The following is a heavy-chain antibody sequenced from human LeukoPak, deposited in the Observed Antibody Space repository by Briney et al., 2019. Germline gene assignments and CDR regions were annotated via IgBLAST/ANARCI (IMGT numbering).Heavy chain of an antibody. CDR2: IYSGGST. CDR1: GFTVSSNY. D-gene: IGHD3-22*01. J-gene: IGHJ4*02. V-gene: IGHV3-53*01. CDR3: ARGTYYYDSSGYYYVHFDY. Sequence: PGGSLRLSCAASGFTVSSNYMSWVRQARGKGLEWVSVIYSGGSTYYADSVKGRFTISRDNSKNTLYLQMNSLRAEDTAVYYCARGTYYYDSSGYYYVHFDYWGQGTLVTVSS.